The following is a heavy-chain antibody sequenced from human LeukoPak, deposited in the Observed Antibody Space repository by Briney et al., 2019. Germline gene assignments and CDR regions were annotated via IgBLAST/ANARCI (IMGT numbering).Heavy chain of an antibody. J-gene: IGHJ5*02. Sequence: AASVKVSCKASGYTFTSYYMHWVRQAPGQGLEWMGIINPSGGSTSYAQKFQGRVTITADESTSTAYMELSSLRSEDTAVYYCARDGPHYYDSSGANWFDPWGQGTLVTVSS. D-gene: IGHD3-22*01. V-gene: IGHV1-46*01. CDR3: ARDGPHYYDSSGANWFDP. CDR1: GYTFTSYY. CDR2: INPSGGST.